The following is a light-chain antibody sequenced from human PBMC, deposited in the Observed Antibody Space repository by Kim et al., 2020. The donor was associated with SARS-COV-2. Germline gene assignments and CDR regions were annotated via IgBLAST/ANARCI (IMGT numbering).Light chain of an antibody. CDR2: WAS. J-gene: IGKJ2*01. CDR1: QSVWHSSNNKNY. Sequence: RATINCTSSQSVWHSSNNKNYLAWYQQRPGQPPKLLIYWASTRESGVPDRLSGSGSGTDFALTISSLQAEDVAVYYCQQYYTPPYTFGQGTKLEI. CDR3: QQYYTPPYT. V-gene: IGKV4-1*01.